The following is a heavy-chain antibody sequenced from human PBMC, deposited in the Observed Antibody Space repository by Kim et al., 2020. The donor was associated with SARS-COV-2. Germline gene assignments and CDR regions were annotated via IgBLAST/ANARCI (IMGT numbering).Heavy chain of an antibody. CDR3: VKDISASH. CDR2: DGIGT. Sequence: DGIGTWYADAVKGRFTISRDNAKNTLYLQMNSLRAEDTALYYCVKDISASHWGQGTLVTVSS. V-gene: IGHV3-74*01. D-gene: IGHD3-3*02. J-gene: IGHJ4*02.